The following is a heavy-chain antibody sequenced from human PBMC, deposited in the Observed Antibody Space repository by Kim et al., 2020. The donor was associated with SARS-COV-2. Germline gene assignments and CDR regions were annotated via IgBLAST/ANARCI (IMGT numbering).Heavy chain of an antibody. J-gene: IGHJ6*02. CDR3: ARDTLGLKYYGMDV. D-gene: IGHD3-16*01. CDR1: GFTFSSYS. Sequence: GGSLRLSCAASGFTFSSYSMNWVRQAPGKGLEWVSSISSSSSYIYYADSVKGRFTISRDNAKNSLYLQMNSLRAEDTAVYYCARDTLGLKYYGMDVWGQGTTVTVSS. V-gene: IGHV3-21*04. CDR2: ISSSSSYI.